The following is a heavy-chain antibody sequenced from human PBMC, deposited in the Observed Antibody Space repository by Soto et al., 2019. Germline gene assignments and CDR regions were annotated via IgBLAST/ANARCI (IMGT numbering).Heavy chain of an antibody. CDR3: ARARRSSSWTTNS. V-gene: IGHV3-30*02. D-gene: IGHD2-8*01. Sequence: QVQLVESGGGVVQPGGSLRLSCEVSGFNFSGYGMNWVRQAPGKGLEWVAFSSVDGGNKYHADSVKGRFTISRDNSKNILYLQMNSLGEGDTRVYYCARARRSSSWTTNSWGQGTLVTVSS. J-gene: IGHJ5*02. CDR1: GFNFSGYG. CDR2: SSVDGGNK.